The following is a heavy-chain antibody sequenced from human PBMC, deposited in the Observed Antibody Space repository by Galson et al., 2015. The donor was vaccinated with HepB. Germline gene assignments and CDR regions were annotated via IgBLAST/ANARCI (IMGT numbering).Heavy chain of an antibody. D-gene: IGHD3-10*01. CDR1: GYTFTGYY. CDR3: ARRVTMVRGVRFGDAFDI. V-gene: IGHV1-2*02. J-gene: IGHJ3*02. CDR2: INPNSGGT. Sequence: SVKVSCKASGYTFTGYYMHWVRQAPGQGLEWMGWINPNSGGTNYAQKFQGRVTMTRDTSISTAYMELSRLRSDDTAVYYCARRVTMVRGVRFGDAFDIWGQGTTVTVSS.